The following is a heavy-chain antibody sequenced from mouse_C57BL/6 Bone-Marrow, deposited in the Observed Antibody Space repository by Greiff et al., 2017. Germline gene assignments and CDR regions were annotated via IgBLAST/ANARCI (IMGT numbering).Heavy chain of an antibody. J-gene: IGHJ2*01. V-gene: IGHV14-4*01. CDR1: GFNIKDDY. CDR3: TTSLNWDVDY. D-gene: IGHD4-1*01. CDR2: IVPENGDT. Sequence: EVQLQQSGAELVRPGASVKLSCTASGFNIKDDYMHWVKQRPEQGLEWIGWIVPENGDTEYASKFQGKATITADTSSNTAYLQLSSLTSEDTAVYYCTTSLNWDVDYWGQGTTLTVSS.